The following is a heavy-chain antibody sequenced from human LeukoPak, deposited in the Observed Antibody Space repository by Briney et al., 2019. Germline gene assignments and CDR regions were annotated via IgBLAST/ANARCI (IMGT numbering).Heavy chain of an antibody. CDR2: ISGSGGSA. Sequence: GGSLRLSCAASGFTFSSYAMSWVRQAPGKGLEWVSAISGSGGSAYYADSVKGRFTISRDNSKNTLYLQMNGLRAEDTAVYYCAKDPNYDFWSGYADYWGQGTLVTVSS. V-gene: IGHV3-23*01. J-gene: IGHJ4*02. CDR3: AKDPNYDFWSGYADY. CDR1: GFTFSSYA. D-gene: IGHD3-3*01.